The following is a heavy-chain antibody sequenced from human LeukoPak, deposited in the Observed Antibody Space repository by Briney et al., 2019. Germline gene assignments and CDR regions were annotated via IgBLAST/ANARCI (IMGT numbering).Heavy chain of an antibody. Sequence: PGGSLRLSCAASGFTFSSYSMNWVRQAPGKGLEWVSSISSSSSYIYYADSVKGRFTISRDNAKNSLYLQMNSLRAEDTAVYYCARCGSYHEDAFVIWGQGTMVTVSS. D-gene: IGHD1-26*01. CDR2: ISSSSSYI. CDR3: ARCGSYHEDAFVI. V-gene: IGHV3-21*01. J-gene: IGHJ3*02. CDR1: GFTFSSYS.